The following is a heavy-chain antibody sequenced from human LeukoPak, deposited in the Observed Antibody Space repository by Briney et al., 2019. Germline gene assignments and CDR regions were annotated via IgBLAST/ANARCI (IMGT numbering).Heavy chain of an antibody. CDR3: ARDIGSYLSGANY. CDR2: ISAYNGNT. J-gene: IGHJ4*02. V-gene: IGHV1-18*01. D-gene: IGHD1-26*01. Sequence: ASVKVSCKASGYTFTSYGISWVRQAPGQGLEWMGWISAYNGNTNYAQKLQGRVTMTTDPSTSTADMELRSLRSDDTVVYYCARDIGSYLSGANYWGQGTLITVSS. CDR1: GYTFTSYG.